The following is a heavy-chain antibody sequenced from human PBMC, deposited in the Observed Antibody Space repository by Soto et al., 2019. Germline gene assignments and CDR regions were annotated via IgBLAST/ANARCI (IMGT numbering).Heavy chain of an antibody. Sequence: SETLSLTCTVSGGSISSGDYYWSWIRQPPGKGLEWIGYIYYSGSTYYNPSLKSRVTISVDTSKNQFSLKLSSVTAADTAVYYCARGNGDYVYFEYWGQGTLVTVSS. D-gene: IGHD4-17*01. CDR3: ARGNGDYVYFEY. V-gene: IGHV4-30-4*01. CDR2: IYYSGST. CDR1: GGSISSGDYY. J-gene: IGHJ4*02.